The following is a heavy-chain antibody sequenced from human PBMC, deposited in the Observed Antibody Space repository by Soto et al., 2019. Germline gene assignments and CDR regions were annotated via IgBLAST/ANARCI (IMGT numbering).Heavy chain of an antibody. V-gene: IGHV3-48*03. Sequence: PGGSLRLSCAASGFSFSSYEMNWVRQAPGKGLEWVSYISSGAITIYYADSVKGRFTISRDNAKNSLYLQMNSLRAEDTAVYYCAKDRTVFRIAARPGWFDPWGQGTLVTVSS. CDR2: ISSGAITI. CDR1: GFSFSSYE. J-gene: IGHJ5*02. D-gene: IGHD6-6*01. CDR3: AKDRTVFRIAARPGWFDP.